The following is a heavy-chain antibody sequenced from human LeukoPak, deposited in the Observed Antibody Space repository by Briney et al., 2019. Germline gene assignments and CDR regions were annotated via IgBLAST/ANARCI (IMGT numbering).Heavy chain of an antibody. CDR3: GRGGKTSRMQFEY. CDR2: VDANGNT. Sequence: SETLSLTCTVSGDSISPYHWNWIRRPAAKGLVWIGRVDANGNTDFNPPLKRRLTISKDHSNNQFSLNLNSATAAETAVYYCGRGGKTSRMQFEYWGQGTLVTVSS. D-gene: IGHD3-16*01. V-gene: IGHV4-4*07. CDR1: GDSISPYH. J-gene: IGHJ4*02.